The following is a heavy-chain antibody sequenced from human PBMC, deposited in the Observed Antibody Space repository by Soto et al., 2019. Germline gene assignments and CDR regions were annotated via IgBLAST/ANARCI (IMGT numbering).Heavy chain of an antibody. CDR2: IYFGGTT. D-gene: IGHD3-16*01. CDR1: GGSFSPNY. CDR3: VWGSSGLDP. Sequence: SESLSLTCTVAGGSFSPNYWAWIRQPPGKGLEWVGYIYFGGTTSYNPSLKSRVTISLETSNSLRVEDTAIYYCAKTAGYDYVWGSSGLDPWGQGTLVTVSS. V-gene: IGHV4-4*09. J-gene: IGHJ5*02.